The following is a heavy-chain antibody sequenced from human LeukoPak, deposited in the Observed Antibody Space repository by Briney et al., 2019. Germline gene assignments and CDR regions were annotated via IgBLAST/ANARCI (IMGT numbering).Heavy chain of an antibody. D-gene: IGHD3-22*01. CDR3: ARDEVYYYDSSGFRYTYFDY. V-gene: IGHV3-48*01. J-gene: IGHJ4*02. Sequence: PGGSLRLSCAASGFTFSSYSKNWVRQAPGKGLEWVSYISSSSSTIYYADSVKGRFTISRDNAKNSLYLQMNSLRAEDTAVYYCARDEVYYYDSSGFRYTYFDYWGQGTLVTVSS. CDR2: ISSSSSTI. CDR1: GFTFSSYS.